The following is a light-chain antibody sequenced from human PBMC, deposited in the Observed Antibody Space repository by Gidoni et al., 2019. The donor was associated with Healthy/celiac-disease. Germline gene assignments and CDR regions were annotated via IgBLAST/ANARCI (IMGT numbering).Light chain of an antibody. CDR2: GNS. Sequence: QSVLTQPPSVAGAPGQRVTISCTGSSSNIGAGYDVHWSQQLPGTAPKLLIYGNSNRPSGVPDRFSGSKSGTSASLAITGLQAEDEADYYCQSYDSSLSGLGLFGGGTKLTVL. J-gene: IGLJ2*01. CDR1: SSNIGAGYD. V-gene: IGLV1-40*01. CDR3: QSYDSSLSGLGL.